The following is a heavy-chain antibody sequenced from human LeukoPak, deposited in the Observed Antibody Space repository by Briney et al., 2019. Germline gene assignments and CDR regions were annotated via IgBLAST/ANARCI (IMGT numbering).Heavy chain of an antibody. CDR2: ISGSAVTT. V-gene: IGHV3-23*01. D-gene: IGHD5-18*01. CDR3: ARGQKYRNGYTVTELGSGYFDY. J-gene: IGHJ4*02. Sequence: GGSLRLSCAASGFTFSNYAMSWVRQAPGKGLEWVSAISGSAVTTYYGDSVKGRFTISRDNSKNTLYLQMNSLRAEDTAVYYCARGQKYRNGYTVTELGSGYFDYWGQGTLVTVSS. CDR1: GFTFSNYA.